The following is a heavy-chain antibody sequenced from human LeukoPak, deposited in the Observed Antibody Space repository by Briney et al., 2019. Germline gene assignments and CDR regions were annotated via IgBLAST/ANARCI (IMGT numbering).Heavy chain of an antibody. CDR2: IRSKANSYAT. CDR3: TRRSTNNYYYYYYMDV. Sequence: PGGSLRLSCAASGFTFSGSAMHWVRQASGKGLEWVGRIRSKANSYATAYAASVKGRFTISRDDSKNTAYLQMNSLKTEDTAVYYCTRRSTNNYYYYYYMDVWGKGTTVTVSS. J-gene: IGHJ6*03. CDR1: GFTFSGSA. D-gene: IGHD5-24*01. V-gene: IGHV3-73*01.